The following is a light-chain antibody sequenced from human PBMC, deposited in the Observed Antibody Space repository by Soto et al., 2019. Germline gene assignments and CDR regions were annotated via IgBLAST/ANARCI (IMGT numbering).Light chain of an antibody. CDR3: QSYDSSLSGYV. J-gene: IGLJ1*01. CDR1: RSNIGAGYD. V-gene: IGLV1-40*01. CDR2: GNS. Sequence: QSVLTQPPSVSGAPGQRVTISCTGSRSNIGAGYDVHWYQQLPGTAPKLLIYGNSNRPSGVPDRFSGSKSGTSGSLAITGLQAEDEADYYCQSYDSSLSGYVFGTGTKVTVL.